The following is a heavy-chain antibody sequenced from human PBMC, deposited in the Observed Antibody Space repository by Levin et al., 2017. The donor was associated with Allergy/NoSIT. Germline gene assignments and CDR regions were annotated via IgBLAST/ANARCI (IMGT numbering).Heavy chain of an antibody. CDR2: IYSSGST. CDR1: GDSISSSIYY. D-gene: IGHD2-15*01. J-gene: IGHJ3*02. CDR3: SRPPLGHCIDASCDGAFDI. Sequence: SETLSLTCTVSGDSISSSIYYWGWIRQPPGKGLEWIGSIYSSGSTYDNPSLRSRVTISVDTSKNQFSLKLRSVSAADTAVYYCSRPPLGHCIDASCDGAFDIWGQGTTVTVSS. V-gene: IGHV4-39*01.